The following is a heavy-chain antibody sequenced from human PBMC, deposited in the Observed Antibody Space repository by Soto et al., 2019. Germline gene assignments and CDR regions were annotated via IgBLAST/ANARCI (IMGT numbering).Heavy chain of an antibody. CDR3: ARLGYGDYEYYFDY. V-gene: IGHV2-70*01. Sequence: SGPTLVNPTQTLTLTCTFSGFSLRTSGMCVSWIRQPPGKALEWLALIDWDDDKYYSTSLKTRLTISKDTSKNQVVLTMTNMDPVDTATYYCARLGYGDYEYYFDYWGQGTLVTVSS. J-gene: IGHJ4*02. D-gene: IGHD4-17*01. CDR2: IDWDDDK. CDR1: GFSLRTSGMC.